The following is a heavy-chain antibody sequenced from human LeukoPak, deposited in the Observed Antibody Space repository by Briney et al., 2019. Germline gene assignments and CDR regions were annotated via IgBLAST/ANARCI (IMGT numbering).Heavy chain of an antibody. CDR1: GGSISSYY. CDR2: IYTSGST. CDR3: ARVLLPVDDYYFDY. J-gene: IGHJ4*02. V-gene: IGHV4-4*07. D-gene: IGHD3-3*01. Sequence: SETLSLTCTVSGGSISSYYWSWIRQPAGKGLEWIGRIYTSGSTYYNPSLKSRVTISVDTSKNQFSLKLSSVTAADTAVYYCARVLLPVDDYYFDYWGQGTLVTVSS.